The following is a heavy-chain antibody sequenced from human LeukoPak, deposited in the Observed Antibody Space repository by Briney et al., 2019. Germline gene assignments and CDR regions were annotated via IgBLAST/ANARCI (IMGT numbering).Heavy chain of an antibody. V-gene: IGHV3-11*01. CDR2: ISSSGSTI. CDR3: AKDRDSYDSSGYYYESAEYFQH. CDR1: GFTFSDYY. D-gene: IGHD3-22*01. J-gene: IGHJ1*01. Sequence: GGSLRLSCAASGFTFSDYYMSWIRQAPGKGLEWVSYISSSGSTIYHADSVKGRFTISRDNSKNTLYLHMNSLRAEDTAVYYCAKDRDSYDSSGYYYESAEYFQHWGQGTLVTVSS.